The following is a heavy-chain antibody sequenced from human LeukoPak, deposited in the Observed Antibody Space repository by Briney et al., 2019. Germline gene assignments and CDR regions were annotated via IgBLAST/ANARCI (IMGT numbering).Heavy chain of an antibody. D-gene: IGHD6-6*01. J-gene: IGHJ6*03. V-gene: IGHV4-39*01. Sequence: SETLSLTCAVSGGSISSNSYYWGWIRQPPGKGLEWIGSIYYSGSTYYNPSLKSRVTISVDTSKNQFSLKLSSVTAADTAVYYCISSSSSVYYYYYMDVWGKGTTVTVSS. CDR3: ISSSSSVYYYYYMDV. CDR1: GGSISSNSYY. CDR2: IYYSGST.